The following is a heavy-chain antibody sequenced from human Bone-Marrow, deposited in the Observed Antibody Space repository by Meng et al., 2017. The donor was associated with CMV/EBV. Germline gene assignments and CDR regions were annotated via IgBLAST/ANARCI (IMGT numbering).Heavy chain of an antibody. J-gene: IGHJ6*02. V-gene: IGHV4-34*01. D-gene: IGHD2-2*01. CDR2: INHSGST. CDR1: GGSFSGYY. Sequence: SETLSLTCAVYGGSFSGYYWSWIRQPQGKGLEWIGEINHSGSTNYNPSLKSRVTISVDTSKNQFSLKLSSVTAADTAVYYCAREMRDNVVVPAEGLYYYYGMDVWGQGTTVTVSS. CDR3: AREMRDNVVVPAEGLYYYYGMDV.